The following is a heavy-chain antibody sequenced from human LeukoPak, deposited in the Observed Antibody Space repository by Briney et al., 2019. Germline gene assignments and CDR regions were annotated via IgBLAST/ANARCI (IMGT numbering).Heavy chain of an antibody. J-gene: IGHJ4*02. Sequence: GGSLRLSCAASGFTFRSYAIHWVRQAPGKGLEWVAIISYDGSNKYYADSVKGRFTISRDNSKNTLYLQMNSLRAEDTAVYYCTRDPRRLDYWGQGTLVTVSS. CDR2: ISYDGSNK. CDR3: TRDPRRLDY. CDR1: GFTFRSYA. V-gene: IGHV3-30*04.